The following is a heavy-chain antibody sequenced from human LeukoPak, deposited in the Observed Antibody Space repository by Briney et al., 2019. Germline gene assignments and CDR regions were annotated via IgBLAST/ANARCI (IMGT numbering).Heavy chain of an antibody. CDR1: GGSISSSSYY. V-gene: IGHV4-39*01. D-gene: IGHD6-13*01. CDR2: IYYSGST. CDR3: ARTEYSSSWYPLYYFDY. J-gene: IGHJ4*02. Sequence: KPSETLSLTCTVSGGSISSSSYYWGWIRQPPGKGLEWIGSIYYSGSTYYNPSLKSRVTISVDTSKNQFSLKLSSVTAADTAVYYCARTEYSSSWYPLYYFDYWGQGTLVTVSS.